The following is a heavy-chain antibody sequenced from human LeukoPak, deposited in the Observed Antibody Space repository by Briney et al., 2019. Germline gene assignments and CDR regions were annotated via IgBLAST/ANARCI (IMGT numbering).Heavy chain of an antibody. CDR3: ANPPRALKYYYYYMDV. CDR1: GFTFSSYA. J-gene: IGHJ6*03. Sequence: PGGSLRLSCAASGFTFSSYAMSWVRQAPGKGLEWVSAISGSGGSTYYADSVKGRFTISRDNSKNTLYLQMNSLRAEDTAVYYCANPPRALKYYYYYMDVWGKGTTVTVSS. V-gene: IGHV3-23*01. CDR2: ISGSGGST.